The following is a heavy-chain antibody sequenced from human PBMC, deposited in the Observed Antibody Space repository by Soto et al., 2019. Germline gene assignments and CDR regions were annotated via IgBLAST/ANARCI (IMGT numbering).Heavy chain of an antibody. CDR1: GDSFSSNSAA. J-gene: IGHJ6*02. Sequence: SQTLSLTCAISGDSFSSNSAALNWIRQSPSRGLEWLGRTYYRSKWYNDYAVSVKSRITINPDTSKNQFSLQLNSVTPEDTAVYYCARDRRWMLELRRYYGMDVWGQGTTVTV. D-gene: IGHD1-7*01. V-gene: IGHV6-1*01. CDR2: TYYRSKWYN. CDR3: ARDRRWMLELRRYYGMDV.